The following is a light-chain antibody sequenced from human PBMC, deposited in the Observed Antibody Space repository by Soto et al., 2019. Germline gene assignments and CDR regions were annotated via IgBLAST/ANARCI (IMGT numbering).Light chain of an antibody. J-gene: IGKJ2*01. Sequence: DIQMTQSPSSVSASVGDRVTITCRASQGIGDWLAWYQQKPGKAPELLIFAASNLQSGVPSRFSGSGSGTDFTLTINTLQPEDVATYFCLQSNNFPYTFGQGTKLEIK. CDR1: QGIGDW. CDR3: LQSNNFPYT. CDR2: AAS. V-gene: IGKV1-12*01.